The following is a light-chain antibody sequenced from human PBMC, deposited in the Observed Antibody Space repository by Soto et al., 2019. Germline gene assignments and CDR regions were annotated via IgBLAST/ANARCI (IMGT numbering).Light chain of an antibody. V-gene: IGKV2-30*01. CDR2: KGS. Sequence: DFVMTQTPLSLSVTTGQPAYLSCRSSQSLVNSDGIAYFSWFQERPGRSPRRLIYKGSNRDSGVPARFSGIESGTDFALKISRVEAEEGGVYDCMQGTHWPITGRQRSRQEVK. CDR3: MQGTHWPIT. J-gene: IGKJ5*01. CDR1: QSLVNSDGIAY.